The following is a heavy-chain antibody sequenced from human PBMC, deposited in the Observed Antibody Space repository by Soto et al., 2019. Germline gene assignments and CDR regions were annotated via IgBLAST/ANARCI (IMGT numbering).Heavy chain of an antibody. V-gene: IGHV4-34*01. CDR3: ARFISYGYGLYYYYYGMDV. CDR1: GGSFSCYY. D-gene: IGHD5-18*01. J-gene: IGHJ6*02. Sequence: SETLSLTCAVYGGSFSCYYWSWIRQPPGKGLEWIGEINHSGSTNYNPSLKSRVTISVDTSKNQFSLKLSPVTAADTAVYYCARFISYGYGLYYYYYGMDVWGQGTTVTVSS. CDR2: INHSGST.